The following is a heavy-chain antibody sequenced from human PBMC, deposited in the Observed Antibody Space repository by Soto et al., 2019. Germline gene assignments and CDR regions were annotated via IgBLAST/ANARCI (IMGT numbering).Heavy chain of an antibody. CDR2: INHSGST. Sequence: SETLSLTCAVYGGSFSGYYWSWIRQPPGKGLEWIGEINHSGSTNYNPSLKSRVTISVDTSKNQFSLKLSSVTAADTAVYYCARGRWLQFRGLDYWGQGTLVT. J-gene: IGHJ4*02. V-gene: IGHV4-34*01. CDR1: GGSFSGYY. D-gene: IGHD5-12*01. CDR3: ARGRWLQFRGLDY.